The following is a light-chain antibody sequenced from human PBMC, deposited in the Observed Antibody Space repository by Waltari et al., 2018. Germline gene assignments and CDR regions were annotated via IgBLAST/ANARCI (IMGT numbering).Light chain of an antibody. Sequence: DIQMTQSPSTRSASVGDRVTITCRASQTISTSLAWYQQKSGKAPKLLIYQVSSLESGAPSRFSGSGSGTEFTLTINSLQPDDFATYYCQQYVAYPYTFGQGTKFEIK. V-gene: IGKV1-5*03. CDR1: QTISTS. CDR2: QVS. J-gene: IGKJ2*01. CDR3: QQYVAYPYT.